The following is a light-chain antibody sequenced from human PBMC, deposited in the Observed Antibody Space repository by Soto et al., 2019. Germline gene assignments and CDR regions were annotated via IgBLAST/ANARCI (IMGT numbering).Light chain of an antibody. CDR1: QSVKNY. V-gene: IGKV3-11*01. Sequence: EIVLTQSPATLSLSPGERATLSCRASQSVKNYLAWYQQKPGQTPRLLIYDASNRAPGIPARFTGSASGTDFTLTISSLEPEDFAVYYCQQRTKWEITFGGGSKV. CDR3: QQRTKWEIT. J-gene: IGKJ4*01. CDR2: DAS.